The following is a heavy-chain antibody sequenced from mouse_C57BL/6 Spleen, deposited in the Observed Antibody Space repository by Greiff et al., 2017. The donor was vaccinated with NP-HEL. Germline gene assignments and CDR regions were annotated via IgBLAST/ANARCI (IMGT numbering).Heavy chain of an antibody. Sequence: QVQLPESGPGLVQPSQSLSITCTVSGFSLTSYGVHWVRQSPGKGLEWLGVIWSGGSTDYNAALISRLSTRKDNSKSQVSFKMNSLQADDTAIYYCARLSTVVAGGAMDYLGQGTSVTVSS. J-gene: IGHJ4*01. CDR3: ARLSTVVAGGAMDY. CDR1: GFSLTSYG. V-gene: IGHV2-2*01. D-gene: IGHD1-1*01. CDR2: IWSGGST.